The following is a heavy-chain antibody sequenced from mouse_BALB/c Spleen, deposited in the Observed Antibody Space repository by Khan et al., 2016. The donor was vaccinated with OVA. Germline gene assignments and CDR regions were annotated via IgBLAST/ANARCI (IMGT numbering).Heavy chain of an antibody. CDR3: ARRTTEYALDY. V-gene: IGHV1-4*01. CDR1: GYTFTSHT. CDR2: INPRSDYT. Sequence: VQLQESGAELARPGASVKMSCKASGYTFTSHTMHWVKQRPGQGLEWIGYINPRSDYTQYNQKFNDKATLTADISSSTAYMPLSSLTSEDSAVYYCARRTTEYALDYWGQGTSVTVSS. D-gene: IGHD2-14*01. J-gene: IGHJ4*01.